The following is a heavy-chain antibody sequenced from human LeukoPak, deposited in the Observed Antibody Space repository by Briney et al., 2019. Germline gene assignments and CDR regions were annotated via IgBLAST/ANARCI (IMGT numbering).Heavy chain of an antibody. CDR1: GGSFSGYY. V-gene: IGHV4-34*01. CDR3: ARGRYGSGTYPPGY. CDR2: INHSGST. Sequence: PSETLSLTCAVYGGSFSGYYWNWIRQPPGKGLEWIGEINHSGSTNYNPSLTSRVTISVDTSKNQFSLNLRSVTAADTAVYYCARGRYGSGTYPPGYRGQGTLVTVSS. J-gene: IGHJ4*02. D-gene: IGHD3-10*01.